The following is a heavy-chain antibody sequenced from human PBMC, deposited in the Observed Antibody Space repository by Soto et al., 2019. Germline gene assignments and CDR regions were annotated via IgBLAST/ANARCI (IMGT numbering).Heavy chain of an antibody. V-gene: IGHV3-53*01. CDR2: IYGGGTT. CDR3: ARSEQWPYYFDY. D-gene: IGHD6-19*01. CDR1: GFTVSSNY. J-gene: IGHJ4*02. Sequence: GGSLRLSYAASGFTVSSNYMSWVRQAPGKGLEWVSVIYGGGTTYYADSVEGRFTISRDDSKNTLYLQMHSLRAEDTAVYYCARSEQWPYYFDYWGQGTLVTVSS.